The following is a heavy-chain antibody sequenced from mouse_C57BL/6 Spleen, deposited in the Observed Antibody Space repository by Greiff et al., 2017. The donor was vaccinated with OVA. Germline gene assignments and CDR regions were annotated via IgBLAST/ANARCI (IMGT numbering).Heavy chain of an antibody. Sequence: VQLKQPGAELVRPGTSVKLSCKASGYTFTSYWMHWVKQRPGQGLEWIGVIDPSDSYTNYNQKFKGKATLTVDTSSSTAYTQLSSLTSENSAVYYCTRRDDYWGQGTTLTVSS. CDR2: IDPSDSYT. CDR3: TRRDDY. J-gene: IGHJ2*01. V-gene: IGHV1-59*01. CDR1: GYTFTSYW.